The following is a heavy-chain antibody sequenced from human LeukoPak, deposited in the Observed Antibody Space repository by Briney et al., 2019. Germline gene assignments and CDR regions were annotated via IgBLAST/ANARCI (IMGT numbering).Heavy chain of an antibody. CDR3: AGQNTAMVPAVVDY. CDR1: GYILTELS. D-gene: IGHD5-18*01. CDR2: FDPEDGET. J-gene: IGHJ4*02. V-gene: IGHV1-24*01. Sequence: ASVKVSCKVSGYILTELSMHWVRQAPGKGLEWMGGFDPEDGETIYAQKFQGRVTMTEDTSTDTAYMELSSLRSEDTAVYYCAGQNTAMVPAVVDYWGQGTLVTVSS.